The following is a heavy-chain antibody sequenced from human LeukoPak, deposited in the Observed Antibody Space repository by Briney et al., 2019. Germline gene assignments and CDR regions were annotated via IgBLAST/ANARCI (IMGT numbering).Heavy chain of an antibody. CDR2: ISYDGSNK. D-gene: IGHD3-16*02. J-gene: IGHJ6*02. Sequence: GRSLRLSCAASGLTFSSYAIHWVRQAPGKGLEWVAVISYDGSNKYYADSVKGRFTISRDNSKNTLYLQMNSLRAEDTAVYYCARDKLYYDYVWGSYRSIYYYYGMDVWGQGTTVTVSS. CDR1: GLTFSSYA. V-gene: IGHV3-30-3*01. CDR3: ARDKLYYDYVWGSYRSIYYYYGMDV.